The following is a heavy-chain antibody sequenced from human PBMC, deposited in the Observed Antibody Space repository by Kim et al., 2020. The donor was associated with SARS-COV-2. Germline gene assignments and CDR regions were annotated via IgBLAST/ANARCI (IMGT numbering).Heavy chain of an antibody. D-gene: IGHD6-13*01. CDR1: GGSFSGYY. CDR2: INHSGST. V-gene: IGHV4-34*01. CDR3: ARGMIRIGVRIAAAGNWFDP. Sequence: SETLSLTCAVYGGSFSGYYWSWIRQPPGKGLEWIGEINHSGSTNYKPSLKSRVTISVDTSKNQFSLKLSSVTAADTAVYYCARGMIRIGVRIAAAGNWFDPWGQGTLVIVSS. J-gene: IGHJ5*02.